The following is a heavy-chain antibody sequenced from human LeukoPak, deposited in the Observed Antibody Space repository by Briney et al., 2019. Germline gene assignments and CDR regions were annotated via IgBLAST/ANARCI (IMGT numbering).Heavy chain of an antibody. Sequence: ASVKVSCKASGYTFTSYGISWVRQAPGQGLEWMGWISAYNGNTNYAQKLQGRVTMTTDTSTSTPYMELRSLRSDDTAVYYCARVELYYYYYMDVWGKGTTVTISS. CDR3: ARVELYYYYYMDV. D-gene: IGHD1-26*01. J-gene: IGHJ6*03. CDR2: ISAYNGNT. V-gene: IGHV1-18*01. CDR1: GYTFTSYG.